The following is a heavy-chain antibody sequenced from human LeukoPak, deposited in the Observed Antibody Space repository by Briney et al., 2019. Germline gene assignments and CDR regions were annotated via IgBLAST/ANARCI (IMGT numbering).Heavy chain of an antibody. CDR1: GFTFNSYA. J-gene: IGHJ4*02. CDR2: ISSSSGDRT. CDR3: AKDRVGTSPDYFDY. Sequence: GGSLRLSCAASGFTFNSYAMSWVRQAPGKGLEWVSAISSSSGDRTYYADSVKGRFTISRDNSKNTRYLQMNSRRAEDTAVYYCAKDRVGTSPDYFDYWGKGTLVTVSS. D-gene: IGHD3-10*01. V-gene: IGHV3-23*01.